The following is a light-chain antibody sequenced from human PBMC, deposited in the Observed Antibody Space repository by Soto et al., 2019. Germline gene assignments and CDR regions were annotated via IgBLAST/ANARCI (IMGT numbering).Light chain of an antibody. CDR3: QQYISSPLT. V-gene: IGKV1-8*01. CDR1: QGINNY. Sequence: AIPMTQSPSSLSASAGDRVTIACRASQGINNYLGWYQQKPGKAPKLLIYAASTLQSGVPSRFSGSGSGTDFPLTISRLQSEDIATYYCQQYISSPLTFGQGTRLEIK. CDR2: AAS. J-gene: IGKJ5*01.